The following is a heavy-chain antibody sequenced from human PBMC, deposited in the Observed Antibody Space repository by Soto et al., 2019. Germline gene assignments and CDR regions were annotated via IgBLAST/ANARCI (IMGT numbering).Heavy chain of an antibody. CDR2: IYYSGST. J-gene: IGHJ4*02. D-gene: IGHD1-20*01. Sequence: SESLSLTCTVSGGSISSGGYYWSWIRQHPGKGLEWIGYIYYSGSTYYNPSLKSRVTISVDTSKNQFSLKLSSVTAADTAVYYCARDLNWNDVVLWGQGTLVTVSS. CDR1: GGSISSGGYY. V-gene: IGHV4-31*03. CDR3: ARDLNWNDVVL.